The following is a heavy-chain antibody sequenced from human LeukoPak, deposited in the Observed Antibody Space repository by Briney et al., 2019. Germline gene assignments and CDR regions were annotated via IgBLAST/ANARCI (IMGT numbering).Heavy chain of an antibody. J-gene: IGHJ6*02. Sequence: SVKVSCKAPGGTFSSYAISWVRQAPGQGLEWMGGIIPIFGTAHYAQKFQGRVTITADESTSTACMELSSLRSEDTAVYYCAREAMYSSSPFSDYYYYYGMDVWGQGTTVTVSS. V-gene: IGHV1-69*13. D-gene: IGHD6-13*01. CDR3: AREAMYSSSPFSDYYYYYGMDV. CDR2: IIPIFGTA. CDR1: GGTFSSYA.